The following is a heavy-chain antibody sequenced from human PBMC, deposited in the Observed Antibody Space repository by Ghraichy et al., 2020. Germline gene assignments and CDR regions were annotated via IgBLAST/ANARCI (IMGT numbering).Heavy chain of an antibody. D-gene: IGHD3-10*01. CDR1: GGSISSSSYY. J-gene: IGHJ4*02. V-gene: IGHV4-39*01. Sequence: SETLSLTCTVSGGSISSSSYYWGWIRQPPGKGLEWIGSIYYSGSTYYNPSLKSRVTISVDTSKNQFSLKLSSVTAADTAVYYCAAQGGSMVRGYYFDYWGQGTLVTVSS. CDR2: IYYSGST. CDR3: AAQGGSMVRGYYFDY.